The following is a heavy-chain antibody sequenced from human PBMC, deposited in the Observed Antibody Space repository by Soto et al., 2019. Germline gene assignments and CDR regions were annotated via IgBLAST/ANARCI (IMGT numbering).Heavy chain of an antibody. CDR1: GFTFSNFG. J-gene: IGHJ4*02. Sequence: PGGSLRLSCAASGFTFSNFGMHWVRQAPGKGLEWVTVIWSDGSAKYYADSVKGRFTISRDISENKLYLQMNSLRVEDTAVYYCARDPHHCSGRSCYSGGFDYWGQGTLVTVSS. V-gene: IGHV3-33*01. CDR2: IWSDGSAK. D-gene: IGHD2-15*01. CDR3: ARDPHHCSGRSCYSGGFDY.